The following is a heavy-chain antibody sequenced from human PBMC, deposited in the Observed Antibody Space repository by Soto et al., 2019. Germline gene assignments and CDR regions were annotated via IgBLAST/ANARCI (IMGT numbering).Heavy chain of an antibody. J-gene: IGHJ6*02. CDR1: GDSVSSNSAA. Sequence: PSPTLSLTCAISGDSVSSNSAAWNWIRQSPSRGLEWLGRTDYRSKWYNDYAVSVKSRITINPDTSKNPFSLQLNSVTPADTAVYYCARVNWNLGYYGMDVWGQGTTVTVSS. V-gene: IGHV6-1*01. D-gene: IGHD1-7*01. CDR3: ARVNWNLGYYGMDV. CDR2: TDYRSKWYN.